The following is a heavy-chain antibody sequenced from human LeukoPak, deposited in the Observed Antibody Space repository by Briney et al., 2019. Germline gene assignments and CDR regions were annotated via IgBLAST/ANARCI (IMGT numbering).Heavy chain of an antibody. V-gene: IGHV3-48*02. CDR1: GFPFSGYS. J-gene: IGHJ4*02. D-gene: IGHD2-15*01. CDR3: AKDTERYCSGGSCYYFDY. CDR2: ITADSGTT. Sequence: GGSLRLSCTASGFPFSGYSMNWVRQAPGEGLEWVSYITADSGTTYYADSVKGRFTISRDNAKNSLYLQMNSLRDEDTAVYYCAKDTERYCSGGSCYYFDYWGQGTLVTVSS.